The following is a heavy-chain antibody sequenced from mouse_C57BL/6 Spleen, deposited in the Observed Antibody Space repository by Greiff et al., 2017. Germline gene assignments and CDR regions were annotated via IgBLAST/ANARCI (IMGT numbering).Heavy chain of an antibody. V-gene: IGHV5-4*01. CDR3: ARVDGSSLYYAMGY. CDR1: GFTFSSYA. D-gene: IGHD1-1*01. Sequence: EVQVVESGGGLVKPGGSLKLSCAASGFTFSSYAMSWVRQTPEKRLEWVATISDGGSYTYYPDNVKGRFTISRDNAKNNLYLQMSHLKSEDTAMYYCARVDGSSLYYAMGYWGQGTSVTVSS. J-gene: IGHJ4*01. CDR2: ISDGGSYT.